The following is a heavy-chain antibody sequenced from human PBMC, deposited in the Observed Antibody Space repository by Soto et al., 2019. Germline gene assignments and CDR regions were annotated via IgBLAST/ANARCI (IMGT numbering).Heavy chain of an antibody. CDR3: FGNVVARGY. V-gene: IGHV3-30*03. CDR1: GFTFSSYG. J-gene: IGHJ4*02. D-gene: IGHD2-21*01. CDR2: ISHDGSNR. Sequence: QVQLVESGGGVVQPGRSLRLSCAASGFTFSSYGMHWVRQAPGKGLEWVSLISHDGSNRYYADSVKGRFTISRDHSNNTLFLQLNSLRPGDTAVYYCFGNVVARGYCGQGTLVTVSS.